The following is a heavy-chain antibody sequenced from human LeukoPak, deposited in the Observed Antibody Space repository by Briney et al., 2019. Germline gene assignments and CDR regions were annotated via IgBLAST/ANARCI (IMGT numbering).Heavy chain of an antibody. V-gene: IGHV3-48*03. D-gene: IGHD2-15*01. CDR2: ISSSGSTI. Sequence: GGSLRLSCAASGFXFSSYEMNWVRQAPGKGLEWVSYISSSGSTIYYADSVKGRFTISRDNAKNSLYLQMNSLRAEDTAVYYCARGLYCSGGSCYLTRDAFDIWGQGTMVTVSS. J-gene: IGHJ3*02. CDR3: ARGLYCSGGSCYLTRDAFDI. CDR1: GFXFSSYE.